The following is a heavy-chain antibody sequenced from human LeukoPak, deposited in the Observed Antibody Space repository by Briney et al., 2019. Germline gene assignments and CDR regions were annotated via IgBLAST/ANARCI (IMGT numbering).Heavy chain of an antibody. CDR3: AKETEAAAGPLDY. D-gene: IGHD6-13*01. J-gene: IGHJ4*02. Sequence: GGSLRLSCAASGFTFNSYAMSWVRQAPGKGLEWVSSISPSGSNTYYADSVKGRFTISRDNSKNTLYLQMNSLRAEDTAAYYCAKETEAAAGPLDYWGQGTLVTVSS. V-gene: IGHV3-23*01. CDR1: GFTFNSYA. CDR2: ISPSGSNT.